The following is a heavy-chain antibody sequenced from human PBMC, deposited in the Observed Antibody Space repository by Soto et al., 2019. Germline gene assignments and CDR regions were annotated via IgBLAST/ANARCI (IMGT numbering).Heavy chain of an antibody. CDR3: LKDAPNGSIDD. J-gene: IGHJ4*02. CDR1: GFRFEQYV. D-gene: IGHD3-10*01. Sequence: VQVVASGGGLVQPDRSLRLSCAVSGFRFEQYVMHWVRQAPGKGLECVSTVSPTGDTVAYADSVEGRFTVSRDNAKNSLYLQMNSLKCDDTAFDYCLKDAPNGSIDDWGQGTLVTVSS. V-gene: IGHV3-9*01. CDR2: VSPTGDTV.